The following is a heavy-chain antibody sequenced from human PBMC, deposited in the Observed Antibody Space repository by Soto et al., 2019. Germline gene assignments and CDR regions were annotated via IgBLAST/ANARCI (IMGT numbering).Heavy chain of an antibody. V-gene: IGHV3-11*05. J-gene: IGHJ3*01. CDR3: AKEATKAVAVFDV. Sequence: QVQLVESGGGVVKPGGSLRLSCAASGFTFSDNYIHWVRQAPGKAPEWISYISSRSTYTNYADSVKGRFTISRDNSNNSVSLQMNNLRADDTAVYYCAKEATKAVAVFDVWGQGTMVTVSS. CDR1: GFTFSDNY. CDR2: ISSRSTYT. D-gene: IGHD6-19*01.